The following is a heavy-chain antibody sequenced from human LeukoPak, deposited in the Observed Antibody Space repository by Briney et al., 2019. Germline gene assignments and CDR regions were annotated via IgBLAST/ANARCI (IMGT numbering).Heavy chain of an antibody. Sequence: SETLSLTCTVSGVSISSHYWSRIRQPAGKGLEWIGRIYSIGSTNYNPSLSSRVTIAVDRSNNQFSLRLSSVTAADTAVYYCARDPAGDGAAAFDFWGQGTTVSVSS. V-gene: IGHV4-4*07. CDR1: GVSISSHY. D-gene: IGHD2-21*02. CDR2: IYSIGST. CDR3: ARDPAGDGAAAFDF. J-gene: IGHJ3*01.